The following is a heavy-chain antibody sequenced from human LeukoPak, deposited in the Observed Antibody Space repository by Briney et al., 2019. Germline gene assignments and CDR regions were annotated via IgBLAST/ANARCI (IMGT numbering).Heavy chain of an antibody. J-gene: IGHJ4*02. CDR2: IYTSGST. V-gene: IGHV4-61*02. CDR1: GGSISSGSYY. D-gene: IGHD6-13*01. Sequence: SQTLSLTCTVSGGSISSGSYYWSWIRQPAGKGLEWIGRIYTSGSTNYNPSLKSRVTISVDTSKNQFSLKLSSVTAADTAVYYCARGRRGYSSSWAAYYFDYWGQGTLVTVSS. CDR3: ARGRRGYSSSWAAYYFDY.